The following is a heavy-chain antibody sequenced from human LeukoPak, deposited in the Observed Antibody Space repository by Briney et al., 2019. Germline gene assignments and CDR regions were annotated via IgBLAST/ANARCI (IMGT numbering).Heavy chain of an antibody. CDR2: IIPIFGTA. CDR1: GGTFSSYA. D-gene: IGHD1-1*01. J-gene: IGHJ6*04. V-gene: IGHV1-69*13. Sequence: SVKVSCKASGGTFSSYAISWVRQAPGQGLEWMGGIIPIFGTANHAQKFQGRVTITADESTSTAYMELSSLRSEDTAVYYCARGTTGTTPVRYYYYGMDVWGKGTTVTVSS. CDR3: ARGTTGTTPVRYYYYGMDV.